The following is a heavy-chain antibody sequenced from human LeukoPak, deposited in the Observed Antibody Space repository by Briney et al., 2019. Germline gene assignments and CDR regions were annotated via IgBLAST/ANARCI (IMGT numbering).Heavy chain of an antibody. CDR3: ARVENVGNHYYHSTFDY. J-gene: IGHJ4*02. CDR2: ISAYNGNT. D-gene: IGHD3-22*01. V-gene: IGHV1-18*01. CDR1: GYTFTSYG. Sequence: ASVKVSCKASGYTFTSYGISWVRQAPGQGLEWMGWISAYNGNTNYAQKLQGRVTMTTDTSTSTAYMELRSLRSDDTAVYYCARVENVGNHYYHSTFDYWGQGTLVTVSS.